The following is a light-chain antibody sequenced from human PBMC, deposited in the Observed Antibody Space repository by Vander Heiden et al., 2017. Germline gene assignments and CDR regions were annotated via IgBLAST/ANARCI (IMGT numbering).Light chain of an antibody. Sequence: SSELTQDPAVSVALGQTVRITCQGDSLRSYYASWYQQKPGQAPVLVIYVKNNRPSGIPDRFSGSSSGNTASLTITGAQAEDEADYYCNSRDSSGNQKVFGGGTKLTVL. V-gene: IGLV3-19*01. J-gene: IGLJ2*01. CDR3: NSRDSSGNQKV. CDR1: SLRSYY. CDR2: VKN.